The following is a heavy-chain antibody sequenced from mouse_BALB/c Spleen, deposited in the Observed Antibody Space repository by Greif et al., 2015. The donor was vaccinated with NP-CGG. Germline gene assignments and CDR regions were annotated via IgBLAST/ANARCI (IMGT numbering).Heavy chain of an antibody. J-gene: IGHJ3*01. CDR2: ISGGGSYT. CDR3: ARQSYGYYSAWFAY. CDR1: GFTYSSYG. V-gene: IGHV5-9-2*01. D-gene: IGHD2-3*01. Sequence: EVQVVESGGGLVKPGGSLKLSCAASGFTYSSYGMSWVRQTPEKRLEWVATISGGGSYTYYPDSVKGRFTISRDNAKNNLYLQMSSLRSEDTALYYCARQSYGYYSAWFAYWGQGTLVTVSA.